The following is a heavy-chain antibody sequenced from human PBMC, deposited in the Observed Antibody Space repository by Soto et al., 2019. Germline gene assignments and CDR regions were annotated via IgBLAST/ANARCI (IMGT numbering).Heavy chain of an antibody. J-gene: IGHJ4*02. V-gene: IGHV1-18*01. CDR3: ARVRYFDYLLLLDY. CDR2: ISTYDVNT. Sequence: QVQLVQSGPEVKKPGASVKVSCTASGYTFTRHGFSWVRQAPGQGLEWMGWISTYDVNTHYAQNFQGRVTISRDNAKSALYLQMTSLRAEDTAVYYCARVRYFDYLLLLDYWGQGALVTVSS. CDR1: GYTFTRHG. D-gene: IGHD3-9*01.